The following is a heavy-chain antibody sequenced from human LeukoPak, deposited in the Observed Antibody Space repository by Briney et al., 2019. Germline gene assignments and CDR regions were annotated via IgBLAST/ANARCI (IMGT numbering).Heavy chain of an antibody. CDR3: ARSIGSSSSP. CDR1: GYTFTTYD. Sequence: GASVKVSCKASGYTFTTYDINWVRQATGQGLEWMGWMDPKSGNTAYAQNFQGRVTITRNTSITTAYMELTSLTSEDTAIYYCARSIGSSSSPWGQGTLVSVSS. J-gene: IGHJ5*02. CDR2: MDPKSGNT. V-gene: IGHV1-8*03. D-gene: IGHD6-13*01.